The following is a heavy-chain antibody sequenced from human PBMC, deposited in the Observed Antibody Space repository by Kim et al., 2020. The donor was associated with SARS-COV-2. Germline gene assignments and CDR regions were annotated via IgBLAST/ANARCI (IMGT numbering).Heavy chain of an antibody. V-gene: IGHV3-33*01. D-gene: IGHD2-2*01. Sequence: GGSLRLSCAASGFTFSSYGMHWVRQAPGKGLEWVAVIWYDGSNKYYADSVKGRFTISRDNSKNTLYLQMNSLRAEDTAVYYCARDPIVVVPAARNYYYYGMDVWGQGTTVTVSS. CDR3: ARDPIVVVPAARNYYYYGMDV. CDR1: GFTFSSYG. J-gene: IGHJ6*02. CDR2: IWYDGSNK.